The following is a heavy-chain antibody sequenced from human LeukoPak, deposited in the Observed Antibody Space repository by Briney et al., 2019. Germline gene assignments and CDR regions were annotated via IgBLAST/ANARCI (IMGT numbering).Heavy chain of an antibody. Sequence: GGSLRLSCAASGFTFSSYAMSWVRQAPGEGPEWVSAISGSGGSTYYADSVKGRFTISRDNSKNTLYLQMNSLRAEDTAVYYCAKKAMIVVVTHFDYWGQGTLVTVSS. CDR3: AKKAMIVVVTHFDY. D-gene: IGHD3-22*01. V-gene: IGHV3-23*01. CDR1: GFTFSSYA. CDR2: ISGSGGST. J-gene: IGHJ4*02.